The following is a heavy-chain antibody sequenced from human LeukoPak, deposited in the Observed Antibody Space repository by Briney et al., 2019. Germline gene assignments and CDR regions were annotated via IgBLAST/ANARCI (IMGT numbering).Heavy chain of an antibody. D-gene: IGHD2-2*01. CDR1: GFTFSSYA. CDR2: ISGSGGST. CDR3: ARVIGPAFDY. V-gene: IGHV3-23*01. Sequence: GGSLRLSCAASGFTFSSYAMSWVRQAPGKGLEWVSTISGSGGSTYYADSVKGRFTISRDNSKNTLYLQMNSLRAEDTAVYYCARVIGPAFDYWGQGTLVTVSS. J-gene: IGHJ4*02.